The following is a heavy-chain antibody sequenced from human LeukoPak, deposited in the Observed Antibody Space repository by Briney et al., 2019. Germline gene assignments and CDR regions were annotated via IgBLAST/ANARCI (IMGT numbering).Heavy chain of an antibody. J-gene: IGHJ3*02. CDR2: ISGSGGST. Sequence: PGGSLRLSCAASGFTFSSYAMSWVRQAPGKGLEWVSAISGSGGSTYYADSVKGRFTISRDNSKNTLYLQMNSLRAEDTAVYYCAKDASSSWYWESAFDIWGQGTMVTVSS. CDR1: GFTFSSYA. V-gene: IGHV3-23*01. CDR3: AKDASSSWYWESAFDI. D-gene: IGHD6-13*01.